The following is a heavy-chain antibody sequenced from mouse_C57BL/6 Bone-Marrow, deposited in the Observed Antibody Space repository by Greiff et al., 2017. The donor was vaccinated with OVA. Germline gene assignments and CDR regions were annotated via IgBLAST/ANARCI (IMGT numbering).Heavy chain of an antibody. CDR1: GYSITSGYY. CDR2: ISYDGSN. CDR3: AREEIYYDYAWFAY. Sequence: EVKLQESGPGLVKPSQSLSLTCSVTGYSITSGYYWNWIRQFPGNKLEWMGYISYDGSNNYNPSLKNRISITRDTSKNQFFLKLNSVTTEDTATYYCAREEIYYDYAWFAYWGQGTLVTVSA. J-gene: IGHJ3*01. V-gene: IGHV3-6*01. D-gene: IGHD2-4*01.